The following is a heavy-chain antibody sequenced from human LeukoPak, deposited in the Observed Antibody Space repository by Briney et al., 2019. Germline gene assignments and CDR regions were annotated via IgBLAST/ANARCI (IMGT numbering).Heavy chain of an antibody. J-gene: IGHJ4*02. CDR2: IKYDGTHK. D-gene: IGHD5-12*01. V-gene: IGHV3-7*01. CDR3: VRDGGVSGYDLLDY. Sequence: GGSLRLSCVASGISFSSYWMAWVRQAPAKGLEWVANIKYDGTHKFYADSVKGRFTISRDNAKNSLSLQMNSLRAEDTAVYYCVRDGGVSGYDLLDYWGQGTLVTVSS. CDR1: GISFSSYW.